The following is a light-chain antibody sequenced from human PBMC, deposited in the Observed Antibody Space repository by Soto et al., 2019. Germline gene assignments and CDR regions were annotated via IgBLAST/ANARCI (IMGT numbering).Light chain of an antibody. J-gene: IGKJ1*01. Sequence: DIVMTQSPDSLAVSLGERATINCKSSQSVLYSSNNKNYLAWYQQKPGQPPKLLIYWTSTRKSVVPDRFSGNGSGTDFTLTSSSLQAENVSIYYCQQYYSTPQTFGQGTKVEIK. V-gene: IGKV4-1*01. CDR3: QQYYSTPQT. CDR1: QSVLYSSNNKNY. CDR2: WTS.